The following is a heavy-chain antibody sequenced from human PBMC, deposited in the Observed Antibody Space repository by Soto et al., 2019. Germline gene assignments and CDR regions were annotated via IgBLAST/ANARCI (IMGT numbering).Heavy chain of an antibody. D-gene: IGHD3-9*01. CDR2: IYYSGST. J-gene: IGHJ6*02. Sequence: SETLSLTCAVSGGSISSSNWWSWVRQPPGKGLEWIGYIYYSGSTNYNPSLKSRVTISVDTSKNQFSLKLSSVTAADTAVYYCAGSGYDILTGYYYYGMDVWGQGTTVTVSS. CDR1: GGSISSSNW. CDR3: AGSGYDILTGYYYYGMDV. V-gene: IGHV4-4*02.